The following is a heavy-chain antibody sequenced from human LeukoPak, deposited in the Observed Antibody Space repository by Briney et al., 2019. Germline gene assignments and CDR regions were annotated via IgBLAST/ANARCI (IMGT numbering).Heavy chain of an antibody. CDR3: ARVLYDYYFDY. V-gene: IGHV4-31*11. D-gene: IGHD2/OR15-2a*01. J-gene: IGHJ4*02. CDR2: ISYSGIA. CDR1: GGSFSSGGYY. Sequence: SETLSLTCAVSGGSFSSGGYYWSWIRHHPGKGLEWLACISYSGIAYYNPSLKSRLTISVDTSKNQFSPELSSVTAADTALYYCARVLYDYYFDYWGQGTLVNVSS.